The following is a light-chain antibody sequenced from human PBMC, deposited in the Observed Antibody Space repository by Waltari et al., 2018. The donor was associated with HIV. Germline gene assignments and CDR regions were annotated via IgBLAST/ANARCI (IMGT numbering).Light chain of an antibody. CDR3: QQYNKWPSYT. Sequence: EIVLTQSPGTLSLSPGERATLSCRARQSVSSRPLAWYQQKPGQAPRLLIYGASSRATGIPDRFSGRVYGTDFTLNINRLEPVDFAVYYCQQYNKWPSYTFGQGTKVEI. CDR1: QSVSSRP. V-gene: IGKV3-20*01. CDR2: GAS. J-gene: IGKJ2*01.